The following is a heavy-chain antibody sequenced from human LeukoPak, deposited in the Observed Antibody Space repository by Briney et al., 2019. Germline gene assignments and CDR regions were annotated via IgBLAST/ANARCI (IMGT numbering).Heavy chain of an antibody. CDR2: ISYEGGTQ. V-gene: IGHV3-30*18. CDR3: AKEGTPQVSTWYDL. D-gene: IGHD3-10*01. CDR1: GFTFSTYG. Sequence: GRSLRLTCAASGFTFSTYGMHWVRQAPGKGLEWVAVISYEGGTQHYADSVKGRFIISRDNPRNTLYLQMNILRTEDTAVYYCAKEGTPQVSTWYDLWGQGTQVIVSS. J-gene: IGHJ5*02.